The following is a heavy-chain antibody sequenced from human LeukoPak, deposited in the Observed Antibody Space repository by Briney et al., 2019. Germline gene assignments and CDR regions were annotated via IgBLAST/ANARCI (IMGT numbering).Heavy chain of an antibody. CDR1: RFTLSSYW. CDR2: IKQDGSEK. D-gene: IGHD2-8*02. Sequence: PGGSLRLSCAASRFTLSSYWLSSVRQAPGKGLEWVANIKQDGSEKYYVDSVKGRFTISRDNAKNLLYLQMNSLRAEDTAVYYCAISTGYAFDYWGQGTMVTVSS. J-gene: IGHJ3*01. CDR3: AISTGYAFDY. V-gene: IGHV3-7*05.